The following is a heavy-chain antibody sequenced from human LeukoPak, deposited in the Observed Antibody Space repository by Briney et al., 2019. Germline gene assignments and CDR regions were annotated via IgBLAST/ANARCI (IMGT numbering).Heavy chain of an antibody. D-gene: IGHD6-19*01. CDR1: GDSISIINW. J-gene: IGHJ4*02. V-gene: IGHV3-21*01. CDR2: ISSSSSYI. Sequence: PSETLSLTCAVSGDSISIINWWTCVRQTPGKGLEWVSSISSSSSYIYYADSVKGRFTISRDNAKNSLYLQMNSLRVEDTAVYYCARAPTFSGWFDYWGQGTLVTVSS. CDR3: ARAPTFSGWFDY.